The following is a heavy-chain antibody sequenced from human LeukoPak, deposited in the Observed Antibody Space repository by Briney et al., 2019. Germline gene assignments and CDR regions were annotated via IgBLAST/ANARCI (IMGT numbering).Heavy chain of an antibody. CDR3: ARSGHIVGATVDY. V-gene: IGHV3-21*01. CDR2: ISTSSSYI. Sequence: GGSLRLSCAASGFTFSSYTMNWVRQAPGKGLEWVSSISTSSSYIYYADSVKGRFTISRDNAKNSLYLQRNSLRAEDTAVYYCARSGHIVGATVDYWGQGTLVTVSS. CDR1: GFTFSSYT. D-gene: IGHD1-26*01. J-gene: IGHJ4*02.